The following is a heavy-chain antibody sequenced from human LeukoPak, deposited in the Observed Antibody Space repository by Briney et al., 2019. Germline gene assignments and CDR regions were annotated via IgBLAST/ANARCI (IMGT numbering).Heavy chain of an antibody. J-gene: IGHJ4*02. D-gene: IGHD6-6*01. CDR1: GFTFSSYA. CDR2: ISGSGGST. V-gene: IGHV3-23*01. Sequence: TGGSLRLSCAASGFTFSSYAMSWVRQAPGKGLEWVSAISGSGGSTYYADSVKGRFTISRDNSKNTLYLQMNSLRAEDTAVYYCARDSKSIAATDYWGQGTLVTVSS. CDR3: ARDSKSIAATDY.